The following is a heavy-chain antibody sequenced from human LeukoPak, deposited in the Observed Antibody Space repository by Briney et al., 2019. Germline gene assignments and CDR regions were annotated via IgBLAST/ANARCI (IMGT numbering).Heavy chain of an antibody. CDR2: IYHSGGT. CDR3: ARGYSYGYTNDY. V-gene: IGHV4-59*12. J-gene: IGHJ4*02. D-gene: IGHD5-18*01. CDR1: GGSIDNYY. Sequence: SETLSLTCTVSGGSIDNYYWSWIRQPPGKGLEWIGFIYHSGGTKYNPSLQSRVTISVDTSKNQFSLRLSSVTAADTAIYYCARGYSYGYTNDYWGQGTLVTVSS.